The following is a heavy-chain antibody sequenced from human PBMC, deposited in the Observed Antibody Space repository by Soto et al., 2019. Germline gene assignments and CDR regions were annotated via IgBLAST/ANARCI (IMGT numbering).Heavy chain of an antibody. CDR2: ISARGGTT. D-gene: IGHD1-26*01. Sequence: GGSLRLSCAASGFTFDTNGMTWVRQDPGKGLEWVSAISARGGTTYYADPVKGRFTISRDNSKNMLYLQMNSLSGEDTAVYSGAKVHSDFAWLAEVESLDSWGQEPPVTV. J-gene: IGHJ4*02. CDR1: GFTFDTNG. CDR3: AKVHSDFAWLAEVESLDS. V-gene: IGHV3-23*01.